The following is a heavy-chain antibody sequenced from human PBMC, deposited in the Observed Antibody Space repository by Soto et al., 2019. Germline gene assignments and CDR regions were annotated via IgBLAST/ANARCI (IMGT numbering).Heavy chain of an antibody. V-gene: IGHV1-2*02. CDR3: ARVFSGSGNGWFDP. CDR1: GYTFTGYF. CDR2: INPNSGGT. D-gene: IGHD3-10*01. Sequence: GASVKVSCKTSGYTFTGYFIHWVRQAPGQGLEWMGWINPNSGGTHYTQKFQGRVSMTRDTSISTAYMELSRLRSDDTAVYYCARVFSGSGNGWFDPWGQGPLFPASP. J-gene: IGHJ5*02.